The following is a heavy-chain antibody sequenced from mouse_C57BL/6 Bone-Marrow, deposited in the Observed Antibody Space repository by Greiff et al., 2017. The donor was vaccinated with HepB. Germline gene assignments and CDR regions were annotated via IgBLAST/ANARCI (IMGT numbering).Heavy chain of an antibody. CDR2: IYPGSGST. D-gene: IGHD2-5*01. J-gene: IGHJ2*01. CDR3: ARSPYYSNYECDY. V-gene: IGHV1-55*01. CDR1: GYTFTSYW. Sequence: VQLQQPGAELVKPGASVKMSCKASGYTFTSYWITWVKQRPGQGLEWIGDIYPGSGSTNYNEKFKSKATLTVDTSSSTAYMQLSSLTSEDSAVYYCARSPYYSNYECDYWGQGTTLTVSS.